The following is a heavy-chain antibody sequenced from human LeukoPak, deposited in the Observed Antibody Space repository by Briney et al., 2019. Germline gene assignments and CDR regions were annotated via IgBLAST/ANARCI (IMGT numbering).Heavy chain of an antibody. Sequence: GGSLRLSCTVSGFTFSSYEMNWVRQAPGKGLEWVSYISSSGSTRYYADSVKGRFTISRDNAKNSLYLQMNSLRAEDTALYFCARDEDYYHKFDYWGQGTLVTVSS. V-gene: IGHV3-48*03. CDR2: ISSSGSTR. CDR1: GFTFSSYE. J-gene: IGHJ4*02. CDR3: ARDEDYYHKFDY. D-gene: IGHD3-9*01.